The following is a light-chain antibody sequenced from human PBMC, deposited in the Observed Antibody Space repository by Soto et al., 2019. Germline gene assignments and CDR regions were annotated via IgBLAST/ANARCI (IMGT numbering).Light chain of an antibody. CDR1: QTVISDY. CDR2: GAS. CDR3: QVYGNSMWT. J-gene: IGKJ1*01. V-gene: IGKV3-20*01. Sequence: EIVLTQSPGTLSLSPGDSATLSCRASQTVISDYLAWYQQTPGQAPRLLIYGASSRATDTPDRFSGRGSGTDFSLTISRLEHGDFAVYYCQVYGNSMWTFGRGTKVDIK.